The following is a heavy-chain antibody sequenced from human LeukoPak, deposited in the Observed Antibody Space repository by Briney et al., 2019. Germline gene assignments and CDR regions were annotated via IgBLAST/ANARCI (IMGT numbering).Heavy chain of an antibody. V-gene: IGHV1-69*13. CDR3: ARDPYNWNYGPFDY. D-gene: IGHD1-7*01. J-gene: IGHJ4*02. CDR1: GGTLSSYA. Sequence: SVKVSCKASGGTLSSYAISWVRQAPGQGLEWMGGIIPIFGTANYAQKFQGRVTITADESTSTAYMELSSLRSEDTAVYYCARDPYNWNYGPFDYWGQGTLVTVSS. CDR2: IIPIFGTA.